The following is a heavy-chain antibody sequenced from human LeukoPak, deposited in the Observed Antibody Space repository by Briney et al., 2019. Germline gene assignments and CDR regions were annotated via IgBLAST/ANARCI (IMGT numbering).Heavy chain of an antibody. CDR3: ARDRSEDIVVVPAAMLGGDY. CDR2: ISSSSSYI. Sequence: GGSLRLSCAAPGFTFSSYSMNWVRQAPGKGLEWVSSISSSSSYIYYADSVKGRLTISRDNAKNSLYLQMNSLRAEDTAVYYCARDRSEDIVVVPAAMLGGDYWGQGTLVTVSS. D-gene: IGHD2-2*01. J-gene: IGHJ4*02. CDR1: GFTFSSYS. V-gene: IGHV3-21*01.